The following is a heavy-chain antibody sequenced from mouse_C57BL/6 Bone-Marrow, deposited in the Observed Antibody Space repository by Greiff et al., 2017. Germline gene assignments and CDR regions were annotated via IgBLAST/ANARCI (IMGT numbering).Heavy chain of an antibody. CDR1: GYTFTSYW. CDR3: ARPIYDGYYWYFDV. D-gene: IGHD2-3*01. CDR2: IDPSDSET. V-gene: IGHV1-52*01. J-gene: IGHJ1*03. Sequence: QVQLQQPGAELVRPGSSVKLSCKASGYTFTSYWMHWVKQRPIQGLEWIGNIDPSDSETHYNQKFKDKATLTVDKSSSTAYMQLSILTSEDSAVYYCARPIYDGYYWYFDVWGTGTTVTVSS.